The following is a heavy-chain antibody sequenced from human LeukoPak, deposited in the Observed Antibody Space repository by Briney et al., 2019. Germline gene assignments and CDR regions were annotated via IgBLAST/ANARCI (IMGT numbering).Heavy chain of an antibody. J-gene: IGHJ3*02. CDR1: GGSISSYY. D-gene: IGHD3-10*01. CDR3: ARGYGDRKHRYAFDI. V-gene: IGHV4-59*06. CDR2: IYYSGST. Sequence: SETLSLTCTVPGGSISSYYWSWIRQHPGKGLEWIGYIYYSGSTYYNPSLKSRVTISVDTSKNQFSLKLSSVTAADTAVYYCARGYGDRKHRYAFDIWGQGTMVTVSS.